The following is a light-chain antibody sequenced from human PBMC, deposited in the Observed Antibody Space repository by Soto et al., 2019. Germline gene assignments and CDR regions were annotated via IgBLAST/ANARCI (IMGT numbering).Light chain of an antibody. CDR3: QHYDCSPRT. J-gene: IGKJ2*01. V-gene: IGKV3-20*01. CDR2: GVF. Sequence: ETVLTQSPGTVSLSPGERATLSCTTIQTVNSEYLAWYQQKPGQAPRPRLYGVFNRATSIPDRLSGSGFGTYFTLTISGLEPEDSAVYYCQHYDCSPRTCGQGINLEI. CDR1: QTVNSEY.